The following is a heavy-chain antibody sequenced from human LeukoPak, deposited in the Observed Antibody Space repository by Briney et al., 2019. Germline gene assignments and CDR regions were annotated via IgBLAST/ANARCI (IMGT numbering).Heavy chain of an antibody. CDR2: ISAYNGNT. CDR3: ARSDSSGYLGDAFDI. D-gene: IGHD3-22*01. Sequence: ASVKVSCKASGGTFSSYAISWVRQAPGQGLEWMGWISAYNGNTNYAQKLQGRVTMTTDTSTSTAYMELRSLRSDDTAVYYCARSDSSGYLGDAFDIWGQGTMVTVSS. J-gene: IGHJ3*02. V-gene: IGHV1-18*01. CDR1: GGTFSSYA.